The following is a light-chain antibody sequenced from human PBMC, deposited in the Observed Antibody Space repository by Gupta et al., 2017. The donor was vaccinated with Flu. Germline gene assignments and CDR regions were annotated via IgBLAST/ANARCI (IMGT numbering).Light chain of an antibody. J-gene: IGLJ1*01. CDR2: SNN. CDR1: SSNIGSNT. Sequence: QSVLPQPPAASGAPGQRVTISISGSSSNIGSNTVNWYQQLPGTSPNLLIYSNNQRPSGVPDRFSGSKSGTSASLAISGLQSEDEADYYCAAWDYSLNGYVFGTGTKVTVL. CDR3: AAWDYSLNGYV. V-gene: IGLV1-44*01.